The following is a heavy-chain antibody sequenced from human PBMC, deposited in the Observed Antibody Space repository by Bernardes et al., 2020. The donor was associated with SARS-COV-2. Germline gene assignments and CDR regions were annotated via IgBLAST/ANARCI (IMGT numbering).Heavy chain of an antibody. CDR3: AREGSGYYSGGYY. CDR2: IKQDGSEK. Sequence: GGSLRLSCAASGFTFSSYWMSWVRQAPGKGLEWVANIKQDGSEKYYVDSVKGRFTISRDNAKNSLYLQMNSLRAEDTAVYYCAREGSGYYSGGYYWGQGTLVTVSS. J-gene: IGHJ4*02. V-gene: IGHV3-7*01. D-gene: IGHD3-22*01. CDR1: GFTFSSYW.